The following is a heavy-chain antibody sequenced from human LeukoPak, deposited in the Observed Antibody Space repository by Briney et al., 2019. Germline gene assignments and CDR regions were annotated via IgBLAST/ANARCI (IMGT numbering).Heavy chain of an antibody. CDR2: IKPDGSEK. CDR1: HFTFTSYW. D-gene: IGHD2-15*01. Sequence: GGSLRLSCAASHFTFTSYWMSWVRQAPGKGLEWVANIKPDGSEKYYVDSVKGRFTISRDNAKNSLSLQMNSLRAEDTAVYYCAREFNSFLADCSGGQCLFMSWGQGILVTVSS. CDR3: AREFNSFLADCSGGQCLFMS. V-gene: IGHV3-7*01. J-gene: IGHJ4*02.